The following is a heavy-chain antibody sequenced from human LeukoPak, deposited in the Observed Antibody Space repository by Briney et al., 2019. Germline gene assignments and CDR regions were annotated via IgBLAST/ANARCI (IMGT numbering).Heavy chain of an antibody. CDR2: INHSGST. D-gene: IGHD6-19*01. Sequence: SETLSLTCAVYGGSFSGYYWSWIRQPPGKGLEWIGEINHSGSTNYNPSHKSRATISVDTSKNQFSLKLSSVTAADTAVYYCAREYSSGWPADYYYGMDVWGQGTTVTVSS. CDR1: GGSFSGYY. CDR3: AREYSSGWPADYYYGMDV. V-gene: IGHV4-34*01. J-gene: IGHJ6*02.